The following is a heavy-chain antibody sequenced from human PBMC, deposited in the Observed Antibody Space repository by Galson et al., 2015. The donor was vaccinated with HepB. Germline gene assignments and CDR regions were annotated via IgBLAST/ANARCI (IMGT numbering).Heavy chain of an antibody. Sequence: LSLTCTVSGASISSYYWNWIRQPPRKGLEWIGYISYSGSPNYNPSLKSRVTISINTSKNQFSLNLSSVTAADTAVYYCARHPGLAYFDYWGQGTLVAVSS. J-gene: IGHJ4*02. V-gene: IGHV4-59*08. CDR2: ISYSGSP. D-gene: IGHD3-10*01. CDR1: GASISSYY. CDR3: ARHPGLAYFDY.